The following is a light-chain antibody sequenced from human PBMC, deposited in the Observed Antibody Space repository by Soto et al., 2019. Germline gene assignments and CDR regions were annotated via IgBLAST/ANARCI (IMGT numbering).Light chain of an antibody. CDR3: QQYNSYLFT. V-gene: IGKV1-5*01. CDR1: QSISSW. J-gene: IGKJ3*01. CDR2: DAS. Sequence: DIQMTQSPSTLSASVGDRFTITCRASQSISSWLAWYQQKPGKAPNLLIYDASTLESGVPSRFSGSGSGTEFTLTISSLQTDDFATYYCQQYNSYLFTFGPGTKVDIK.